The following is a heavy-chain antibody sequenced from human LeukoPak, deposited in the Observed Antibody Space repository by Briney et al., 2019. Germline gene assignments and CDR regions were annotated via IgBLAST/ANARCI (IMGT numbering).Heavy chain of an antibody. CDR1: GFTFSSYA. J-gene: IGHJ4*02. CDR3: AKTRSVVVAAAINY. D-gene: IGHD2-15*01. V-gene: IGHV3-23*01. CDR2: ICGSGDGT. Sequence: PGASLRLSCAASGFTFSSYAMSWVRQAPGEGLEWVSGICGSGDGTYSADSVKGRFTIFRDNSKNTLYLKMNSLRVKDTAFYYCAKTRSVVVAAAINYWGQGTLVTVSS.